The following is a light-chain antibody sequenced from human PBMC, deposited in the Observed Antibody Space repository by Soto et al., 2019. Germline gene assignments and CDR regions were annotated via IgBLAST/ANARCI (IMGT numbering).Light chain of an antibody. Sequence: EIVLTQSPGTLSLSPGERATLSCRASQSVSSSYLAWYQQKPGQAPRLLIYGASSRATGIPDRCSGSGSGTDFTLTISRLEPEDFAVYYCQQYDRSLGLTFGGGTKVEIK. CDR1: QSVSSSY. V-gene: IGKV3-20*01. CDR3: QQYDRSLGLT. CDR2: GAS. J-gene: IGKJ4*01.